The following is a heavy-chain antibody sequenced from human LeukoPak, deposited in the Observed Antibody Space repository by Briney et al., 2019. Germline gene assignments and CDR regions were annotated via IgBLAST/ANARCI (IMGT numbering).Heavy chain of an antibody. V-gene: IGHV4-59*12. CDR3: ARGLLLPLRYFDWSLSSPQGN. CDR2: IYYSGGT. D-gene: IGHD3-9*01. CDR1: GGSIGSYY. Sequence: SETLSLTCTVSGGSIGSYYYSWIRQPPGKGLEWIGYIYYSGGTNYNPSLKRRVTISVDTSKNQFSLKLSSVTAADTAVYYCARGLLLPLRYFDWSLSSPQGNWGQGTLVTVSS. J-gene: IGHJ4*02.